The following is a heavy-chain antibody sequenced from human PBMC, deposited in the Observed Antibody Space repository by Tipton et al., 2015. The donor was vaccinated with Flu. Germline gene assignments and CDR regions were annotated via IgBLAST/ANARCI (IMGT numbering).Heavy chain of an antibody. V-gene: IGHV3-30*01. CDR1: GFTFRSYA. Sequence: SLRLSCAASGFTFRSYAMHWVRQAPGKGLEWVAVISYDGSYEYYADSVKGRFTISRDNSKSTLYLQMNSLRAEDTAVYYCARSSSGNYSSYYYYYGMDVWGQGTTVTVSS. CDR2: ISYDGSYE. CDR3: ARSSSGNYSSYYYYYGMDV. D-gene: IGHD1-26*01. J-gene: IGHJ6*02.